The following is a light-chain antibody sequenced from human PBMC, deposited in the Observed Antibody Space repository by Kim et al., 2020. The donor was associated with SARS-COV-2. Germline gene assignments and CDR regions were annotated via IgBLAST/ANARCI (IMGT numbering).Light chain of an antibody. J-gene: IGLJ2*01. CDR1: NIGSKS. Sequence: APGKTARITCGGNNIGSKSVHWYQQKPGQAPVMVIYYVSDRPSGIPERFSGSNSGNTATLTISRVEAGDEADYYCQVWDSSSDPVVFGGGTKLTVL. V-gene: IGLV3-21*04. CDR2: YVS. CDR3: QVWDSSSDPVV.